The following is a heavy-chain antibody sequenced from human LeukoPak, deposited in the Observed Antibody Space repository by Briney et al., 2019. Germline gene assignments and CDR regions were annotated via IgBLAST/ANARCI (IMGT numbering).Heavy chain of an antibody. D-gene: IGHD3-9*01. Sequence: SETLSLTCAVYGGSFSGYYWSWIRQPPGKGLEWIGEINHSGSNNYNPSLKSRVTITVDTSKNHFSLMLSSVTAADTAVYYCARSKAVRLLYFDWLGPRGAAFEVWGQGTMGTVSS. CDR1: GGSFSGYY. CDR2: INHSGSN. J-gene: IGHJ3*01. V-gene: IGHV4-34*01. CDR3: ARSKAVRLLYFDWLGPRGAAFEV.